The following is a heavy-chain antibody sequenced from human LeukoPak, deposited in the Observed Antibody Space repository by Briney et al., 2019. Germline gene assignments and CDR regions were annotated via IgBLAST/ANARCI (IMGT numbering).Heavy chain of an antibody. V-gene: IGHV3-30*01. J-gene: IGHJ4*02. CDR2: ISYDGSNK. CDR3: ARDRGQTLDY. Sequence: GGSLRLSCAASGFTFSSYAMHWVRQAPGKGLEWVAVISYDGSNKYYADSVKGRFTISRDNSKNTLYLQMNGLRAEDTAVYYCARDRGQTLDYWGQGTLVTVSS. D-gene: IGHD1-26*01. CDR1: GFTFSSYA.